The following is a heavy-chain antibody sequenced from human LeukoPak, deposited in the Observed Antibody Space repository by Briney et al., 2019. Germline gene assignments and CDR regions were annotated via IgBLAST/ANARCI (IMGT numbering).Heavy chain of an antibody. Sequence: ASVTVSCKASGYTFTGYYMHWVRQAPGQGLEWMGWINPNSGGTNYAQKFQGRVTMTRDTSISTAYMELSRLRSDDTAVYYCARGFQGDGYNLDYWGQGTLVTVSS. J-gene: IGHJ4*02. CDR1: GYTFTGYY. D-gene: IGHD5-24*01. V-gene: IGHV1-2*02. CDR3: ARGFQGDGYNLDY. CDR2: INPNSGGT.